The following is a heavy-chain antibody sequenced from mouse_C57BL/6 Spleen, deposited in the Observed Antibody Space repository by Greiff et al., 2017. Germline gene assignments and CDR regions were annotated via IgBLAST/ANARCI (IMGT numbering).Heavy chain of an antibody. J-gene: IGHJ2*01. CDR2: IYPGDGDT. CDR3: ARGYYGT. CDR1: GYAFSSSW. Sequence: VQLQQSGPELVKPGASVQISCKASGYAFSSSWMNWVKQRPGKGLEWIGRIYPGDGDTNYNGKFKGKATLTADKSSSTAYMQLSSLTSEDSAVYFCARGYYGTWGQGTTLTVSS. V-gene: IGHV1-82*01. D-gene: IGHD1-1*01.